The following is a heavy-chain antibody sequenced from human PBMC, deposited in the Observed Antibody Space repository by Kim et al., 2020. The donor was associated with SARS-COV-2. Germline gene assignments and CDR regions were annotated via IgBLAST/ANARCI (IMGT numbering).Heavy chain of an antibody. CDR2: MTGDTTST. D-gene: IGHD2-2*01. J-gene: IGHJ4*02. V-gene: IGHV3-23*01. Sequence: GGSLRLSCAASGFTFSAYAMNCVRQTPGKGLEWVSSMTGDTTSTYHAGSVRGRFTISRDNSKNTVYLQMNSLRAEDTAIYYCAKASLGSCASTRCYPFDYWGQGALVIVSS. CDR3: AKASLGSCASTRCYPFDY. CDR1: GFTFSAYA.